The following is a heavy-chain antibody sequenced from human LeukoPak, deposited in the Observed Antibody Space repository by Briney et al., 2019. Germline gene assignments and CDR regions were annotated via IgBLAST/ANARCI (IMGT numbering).Heavy chain of an antibody. V-gene: IGHV4-59*01. CDR2: IYYSGST. CDR3: ARLSKIATAGPNYYHSMDV. CDR1: GGSITNYY. D-gene: IGHD6-13*01. J-gene: IGHJ6*02. Sequence: SETLSLTCTVSGGSITNYYWTWIRQPPGKGLEWIGYIYYSGSTNYNPSLKSRVTISVDTTKNQFSLKLSSVTAADTELYYCARLSKIATAGPNYYHSMDVWGQGTTVTVSS.